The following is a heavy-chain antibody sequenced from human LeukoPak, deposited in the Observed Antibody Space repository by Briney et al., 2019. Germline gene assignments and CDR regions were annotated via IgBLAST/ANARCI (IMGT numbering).Heavy chain of an antibody. V-gene: IGHV3-74*01. CDR3: AKRPGGYFDY. CDR2: INTDGFST. Sequence: GGSLRLSCAASGFISSSYWMHWVRQPPGKGLVYIACINTDGFSTSYADSVKGRFTISRDNSKNTLYLQMHSLRAEDTAVYYCAKRPGGYFDYWGQGTLVTVSS. J-gene: IGHJ4*02. D-gene: IGHD1-14*01. CDR1: GFISSSYW.